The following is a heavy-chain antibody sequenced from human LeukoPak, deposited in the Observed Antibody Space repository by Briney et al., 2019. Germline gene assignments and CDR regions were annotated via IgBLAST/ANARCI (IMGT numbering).Heavy chain of an antibody. CDR2: ISGSGGST. CDR1: GFTFSSYA. J-gene: IGHJ4*02. D-gene: IGHD3-22*01. Sequence: GGSLRLSCAASGFTFSSYAMSWVRQAPGKGLEWVSAISGSGGSTYYADSVKGRFTISRDNSRNTLYLQMNSLRAEDTAVYYCAKGANYYDSSGLDYWGQGTLVTVSS. V-gene: IGHV3-23*01. CDR3: AKGANYYDSSGLDY.